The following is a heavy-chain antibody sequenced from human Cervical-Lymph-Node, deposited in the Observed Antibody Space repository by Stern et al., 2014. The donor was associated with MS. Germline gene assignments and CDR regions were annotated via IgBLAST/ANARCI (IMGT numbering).Heavy chain of an antibody. D-gene: IGHD3-3*01. Sequence: QLVQSGAEVKKPGASVRVSCKASGYSFSDYYMHLVRQAPGQGLEWMGWINPYNGGATYAQKFQGRVTLTSDTSISTAYMDLSGLTSDDTAVYYCARDDGIRCLDFWGQGTLVTVSS. CDR2: INPYNGGA. V-gene: IGHV1-2*02. CDR1: GYSFSDYY. CDR3: ARDDGIRCLDF. J-gene: IGHJ4*02.